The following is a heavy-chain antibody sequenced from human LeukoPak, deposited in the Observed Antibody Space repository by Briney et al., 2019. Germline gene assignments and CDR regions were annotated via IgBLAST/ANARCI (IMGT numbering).Heavy chain of an antibody. Sequence: ASVKVSCKASGYAFTSYGISWVRQAPGQGLEWMGWISAYNGNTNYAQKLQGRVTMTTDTSTSTAYMELRSLRSDDTAVYYCARDPTIKYSNSWRDFDYWGQGTLVTVSS. CDR2: ISAYNGNT. D-gene: IGHD6-6*01. CDR1: GYAFTSYG. J-gene: IGHJ4*02. CDR3: ARDPTIKYSNSWRDFDY. V-gene: IGHV1-18*01.